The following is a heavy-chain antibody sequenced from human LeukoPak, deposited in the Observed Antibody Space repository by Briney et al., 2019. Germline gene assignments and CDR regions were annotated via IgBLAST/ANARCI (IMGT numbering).Heavy chain of an antibody. Sequence: GGSVRLSCSASQFTFINYAMHWVRQAPGKGLEYVSSISSNGGSTYYADSVKGRFTITRYNSKNTLYLQMSSLRAEDTAVYYCVKDKGGYYYGSGSYYTDWGQGTLVTVSS. J-gene: IGHJ4*02. V-gene: IGHV3-64D*06. CDR3: VKDKGGYYYGSGSYYTD. CDR1: QFTFINYA. D-gene: IGHD3-10*01. CDR2: ISSNGGST.